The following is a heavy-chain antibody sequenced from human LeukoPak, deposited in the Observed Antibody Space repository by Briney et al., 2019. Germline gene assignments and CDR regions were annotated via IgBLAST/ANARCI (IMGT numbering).Heavy chain of an antibody. V-gene: IGHV4-4*07. CDR1: GGFIGTYY. D-gene: IGHD7-27*01. Sequence: SETLSLTCTVSGGFIGTYYWSWIRQPAGKGLEWIGRVFTTGGANYNPSLKSRVTMSLDTSRNLFSLKLNSVTAADTDVYYCVRDGPSWGLLWGQGALVTVSS. CDR2: VFTTGGA. CDR3: VRDGPSWGLL. J-gene: IGHJ4*02.